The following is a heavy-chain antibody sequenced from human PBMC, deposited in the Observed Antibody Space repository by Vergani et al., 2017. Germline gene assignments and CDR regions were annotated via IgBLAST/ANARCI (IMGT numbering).Heavy chain of an antibody. Sequence: EVQLVESGGGLVQPGGSLRLSCAASGFTFSSYEMNWVRQAPGKGLEWVSYISSSGSTIYYADSVKGRFTISRDNAKNSRYLHMNSLRAEDTAVYYCARGDRGYSYGSGYYYYYGMDVWGQGTTVTVSS. CDR2: ISSSGSTI. D-gene: IGHD5-18*01. V-gene: IGHV3-48*03. J-gene: IGHJ6*02. CDR3: ARGDRGYSYGSGYYYYYGMDV. CDR1: GFTFSSYE.